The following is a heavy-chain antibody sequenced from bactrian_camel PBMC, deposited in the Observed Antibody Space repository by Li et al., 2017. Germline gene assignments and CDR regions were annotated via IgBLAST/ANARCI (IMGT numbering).Heavy chain of an antibody. CDR2: IESDGGT. CDR3: AKGELNTMTSSPHY. V-gene: IGHV3S55*01. D-gene: IGHD4*01. J-gene: IGHJ4*01. CDR1: GDTIGRYC. Sequence: HVQLVESGGGSVQVGGSLTLSCVASGDTIGRYCMGWFRQIPDREREGVAGIESDGGTSYADSVKGRFTISRDDAKNTLYGQLSGLKTEDTAMYYCAKGELNTMTSSPHYWGQGTQVTVS.